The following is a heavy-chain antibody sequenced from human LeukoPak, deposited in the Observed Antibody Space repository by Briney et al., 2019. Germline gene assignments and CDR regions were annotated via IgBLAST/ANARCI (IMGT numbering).Heavy chain of an antibody. D-gene: IGHD2-2*01. J-gene: IGHJ4*02. CDR1: GFTFSSYS. Sequence: PGGSLRLSCAASGFTFSSYSMNWVRQAPGKGLEWVSYISSSSSNINYADSVKGRFTISRDNAKNSLYLQMDSLRAEDTAVYYCAGGVSSTSCYVDYWGQGTLVTVSS. CDR2: ISSSSSNI. CDR3: AGGVSSTSCYVDY. V-gene: IGHV3-48*01.